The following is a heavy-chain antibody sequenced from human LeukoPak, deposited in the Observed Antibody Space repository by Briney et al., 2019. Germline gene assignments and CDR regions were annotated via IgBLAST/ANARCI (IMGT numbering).Heavy chain of an antibody. D-gene: IGHD3-3*01. V-gene: IGHV4-39*07. J-gene: IGHJ6*03. CDR1: GGSISSSSYY. CDR3: ARMEYYDFWSGYSDYYMDV. CDR2: IYYSGST. Sequence: KPSETLSLTCTVSGGSISSSSYYWDWIRQPPGKGLEWIGSIYYSGSTYYNPSPKSRLTISVDTSRNQFSLKLSSVTAADTAVYYCARMEYYDFWSGYSDYYMDVWGKGTTVTVSS.